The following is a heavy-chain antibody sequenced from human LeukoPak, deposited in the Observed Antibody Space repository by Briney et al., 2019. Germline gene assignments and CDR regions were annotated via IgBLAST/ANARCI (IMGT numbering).Heavy chain of an antibody. J-gene: IGHJ4*02. V-gene: IGHV1-8*01. CDR2: MNPNSGNT. CDR3: ARHSSSWYGREYYFDY. Sequence: ASVKVSCKASGYTFTSYDINWVRQATGQGLEWMGWMNPNSGNTGYAQKFQGRVTMTRNTSISTAYMELSSLRSEGTAVYYCARHSSSWYGREYYFDYWGQGTLVTVSS. CDR1: GYTFTSYD. D-gene: IGHD6-13*01.